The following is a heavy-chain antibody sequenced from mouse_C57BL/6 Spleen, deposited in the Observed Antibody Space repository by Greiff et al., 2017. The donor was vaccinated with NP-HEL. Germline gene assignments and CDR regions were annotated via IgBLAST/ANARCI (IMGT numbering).Heavy chain of an antibody. J-gene: IGHJ4*01. Sequence: QVQLQQSGPELVKPGASVKISCKASGYTFTDYYINWVKQRPGQGLEWIGWIFPGSGSTYYNEKFKGKAPLTVDKSSSTAYMLLSSLTSEDSAVYFCAREGITTVVAKGDYWGQGTSVTVSS. D-gene: IGHD1-1*01. CDR2: IFPGSGST. CDR1: GYTFTDYY. CDR3: AREGITTVVAKGDY. V-gene: IGHV1-75*01.